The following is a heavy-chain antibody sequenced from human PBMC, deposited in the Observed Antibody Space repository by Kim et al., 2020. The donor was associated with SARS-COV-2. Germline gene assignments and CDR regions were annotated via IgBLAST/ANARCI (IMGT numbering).Heavy chain of an antibody. J-gene: IGHJ4*02. CDR2: IHYLGST. Sequence: SETLSLTCTLSSGSITSGTYYWVWIRQPPGKGLEFIGKIHYLGSTDYNPSLKSRVTISIDTSKKYFSLKLTPVTAADTAVYFCARHTSAYSTLDYWGQG. D-gene: IGHD3-22*01. CDR1: SGSITSGTYY. V-gene: IGHV4-39*01. CDR3: ARHTSAYSTLDY.